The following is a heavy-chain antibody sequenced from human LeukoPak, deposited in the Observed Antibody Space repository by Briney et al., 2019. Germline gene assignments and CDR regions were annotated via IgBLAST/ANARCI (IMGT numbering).Heavy chain of an antibody. J-gene: IGHJ3*02. V-gene: IGHV3-15*01. CDR1: GFTFSNAW. CDR3: TTPLVEAIFGVVGPLGAFDI. D-gene: IGHD3-3*01. Sequence: GGSLRLSCAASGFTFSNAWMSWVRQAPGKRLEWVGRIKSKTDGGTTDYAAPVKGRFTISRDDSKNTLYLQMNSLKTEDTAVYYCTTPLVEAIFGVVGPLGAFDIWGQGTMVTVSS. CDR2: IKSKTDGGTT.